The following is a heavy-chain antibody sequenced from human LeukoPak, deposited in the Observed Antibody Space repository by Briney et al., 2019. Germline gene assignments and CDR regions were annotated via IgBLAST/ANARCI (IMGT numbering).Heavy chain of an antibody. J-gene: IGHJ4*02. CDR2: INPNSGDT. V-gene: IGHV1-2*02. CDR3: ARVGSSGWYVHPTLDY. CDR1: GYTFTGYY. D-gene: IGHD6-19*01. Sequence: ASVKVSCKASGYTFTGYYMHLVRQAPGQGLEWMGWINPNSGDTNYAQKFQGRVTVTRDTSISTAYMELSRLRSDDTAVYYCARVGSSGWYVHPTLDYWGPGTLVTVSS.